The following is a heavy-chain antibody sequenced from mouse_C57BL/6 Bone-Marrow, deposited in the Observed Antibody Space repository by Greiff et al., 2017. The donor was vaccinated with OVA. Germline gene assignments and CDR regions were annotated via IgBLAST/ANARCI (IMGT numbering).Heavy chain of an antibody. J-gene: IGHJ3*01. CDR1: GFTFSSYA. V-gene: IGHV5-4*01. D-gene: IGHD1-1*01. Sequence: EVKVEESGGGLVKPGGSLKLSCAASGFTFSSYAMSWVRQTPEKRLEWVATISDGGSYTYYPDNVKGRFTISRDNAKNNLYLQMSHLKSEDTAMYYCAREGYYYGSAYWGQGTLVTVSA. CDR3: AREGYYYGSAY. CDR2: ISDGGSYT.